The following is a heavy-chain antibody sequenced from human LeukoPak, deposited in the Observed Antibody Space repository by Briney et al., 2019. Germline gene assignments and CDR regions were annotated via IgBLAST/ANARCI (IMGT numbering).Heavy chain of an antibody. V-gene: IGHV1-24*01. D-gene: IGHD5-18*01. CDR3: ATVARGYSYGRYYFDY. J-gene: IGHJ4*02. Sequence: GASVKASCKVSGYXLTELSIHWVRQAPGKGLEWMGVFDPEDGETIYAQKFQGRVTMTEDTSTDTAYMELSSLRSEDTAVYYCATVARGYSYGRYYFDYWGQGTLVTVSS. CDR2: FDPEDGET. CDR1: GYXLTELS.